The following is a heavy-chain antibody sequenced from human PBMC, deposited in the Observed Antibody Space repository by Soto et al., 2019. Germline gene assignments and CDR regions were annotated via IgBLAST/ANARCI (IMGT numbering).Heavy chain of an antibody. CDR3: ARPSIAAAAETYYYYGMDV. Sequence: ASVKVSCKASGYTFTSYGISWVRQAPGQGLEWMGWISAYNGNTNYAQKLQGRVTMTTDTSTSTAYMELRSLRSDDTAVYYCARPSIAAAAETYYYYGMDVWGQGTPVTSP. D-gene: IGHD6-13*01. J-gene: IGHJ6*02. CDR2: ISAYNGNT. CDR1: GYTFTSYG. V-gene: IGHV1-18*01.